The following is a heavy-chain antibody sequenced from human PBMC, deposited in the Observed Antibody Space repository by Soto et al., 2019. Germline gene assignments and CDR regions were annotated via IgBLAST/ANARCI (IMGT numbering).Heavy chain of an antibody. Sequence: ASETLSLTCAVYGGSFSGYYWSWIRQPPGKGLEWIGEINHSGSTNYNPSLKSRVTISVDTSKNQFSLKLSSVTAADTAVYYCARGGPIVLMVYAITYYYYYMDVWGKGTTVTVSS. CDR1: GGSFSGYY. CDR2: INHSGST. J-gene: IGHJ6*03. CDR3: ARGGPIVLMVYAITYYYYYMDV. V-gene: IGHV4-34*01. D-gene: IGHD2-8*01.